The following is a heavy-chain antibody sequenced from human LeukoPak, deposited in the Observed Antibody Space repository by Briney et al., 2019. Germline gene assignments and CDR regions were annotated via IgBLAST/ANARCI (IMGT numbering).Heavy chain of an antibody. CDR1: GGSFSGYY. J-gene: IGHJ4*02. CDR3: ARVPPRQNCSSTSCYAEDY. CDR2: INHSGST. D-gene: IGHD2-2*01. V-gene: IGHV4-34*01. Sequence: SETLSLTCAVYGGSFSGYYWSWIRQPPGKGLEWIGEINHSGSTNYNPSLKSRVTISVDTSKNQFSLKLSSVTAADTAVYYCARVPPRQNCSSTSCYAEDYWGQGTLVTVSS.